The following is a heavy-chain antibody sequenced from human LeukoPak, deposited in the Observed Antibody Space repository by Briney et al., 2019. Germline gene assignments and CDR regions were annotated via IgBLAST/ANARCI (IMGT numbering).Heavy chain of an antibody. CDR3: AKDKIAYCGGDCWINWFDP. CDR2: ISSSGGST. J-gene: IGHJ5*02. CDR1: GFTFSSYA. Sequence: GGSLRLSCAASGFTFSSYAMSWVRQAPGKGLEWVSAISSSGGSTYYADSVKGRFTISRDNSKNTLYLQMNSLRAEDTAVYYCAKDKIAYCGGDCWINWFDPWGQGTLVTVSS. V-gene: IGHV3-23*01. D-gene: IGHD2-21*02.